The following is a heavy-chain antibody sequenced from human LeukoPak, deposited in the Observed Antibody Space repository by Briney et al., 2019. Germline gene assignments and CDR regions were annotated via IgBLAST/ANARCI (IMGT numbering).Heavy chain of an antibody. D-gene: IGHD1-14*01. V-gene: IGHV3-21*01. J-gene: IGHJ4*02. CDR3: AREFNTIGNFDY. CDR1: GFTFSRFS. CDR2: IYVTGNYI. Sequence: PGGSLRLSCATSGFTFSRFSFRWVRQAPGKGLEWVASIYVTGNYIYYADSVKGRVTISRDNAKNSVFLQMNSLGVEDTAVYYCAREFNTIGNFDYWGQGALVTVSS.